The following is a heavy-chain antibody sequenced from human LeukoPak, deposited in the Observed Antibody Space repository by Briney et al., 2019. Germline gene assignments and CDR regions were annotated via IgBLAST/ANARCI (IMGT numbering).Heavy chain of an antibody. D-gene: IGHD3-10*01. V-gene: IGHV3-33*08. J-gene: IGHJ4*02. CDR2: IWYDGSNK. CDR1: TFTFSSYG. CDR3: ARAGSPLGPALGY. Sequence: PGGSLRLSCAASTFTFSSYGMHWVRQAPGKGLEWVAVIWYDGSNKYYADSVKGRFTISRDNSKNTLYLQMNSLRAEDTAVYYCARAGSPLGPALGYWGQGTLVTVSS.